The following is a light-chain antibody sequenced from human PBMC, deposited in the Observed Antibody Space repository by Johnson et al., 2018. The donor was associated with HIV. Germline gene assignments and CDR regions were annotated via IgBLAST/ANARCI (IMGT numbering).Light chain of an antibody. J-gene: IGLJ1*01. CDR3: ATWDSSLSVYV. V-gene: IGLV1-51*01. CDR1: SSKIGNKY. Sequence: QSVLTQPPSVSAAPGQKVTISCSGSSSKIGNKYVSWYQQLPGTAPKVLIYDNSKRPSGIPDRFSGSKSGTSATLVITGLQPGDEADYHCATWDSSLSVYVFGTGTKVTVL. CDR2: DNS.